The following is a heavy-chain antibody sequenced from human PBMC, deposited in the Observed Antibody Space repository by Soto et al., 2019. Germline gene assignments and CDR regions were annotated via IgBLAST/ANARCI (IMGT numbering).Heavy chain of an antibody. CDR1: RYTFTSHG. CDR3: ARLLTEGATFREDAFDL. CDR2: ISTFNGKT. Sequence: QVQLVQSGGDVKTPGASVKVSCTTFRYTFTSHGIAWVRQAPGQGLEWMGWISTFNGKTDYAQKFQGRVTMTADTLTSTVHMELRSLRSDDTAVYYCARLLTEGATFREDAFDLWGQGTKFTVSS. V-gene: IGHV1-18*01. D-gene: IGHD1-26*01. J-gene: IGHJ3*01.